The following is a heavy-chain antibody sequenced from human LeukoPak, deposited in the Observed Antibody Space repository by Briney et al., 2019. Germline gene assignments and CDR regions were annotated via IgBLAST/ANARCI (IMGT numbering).Heavy chain of an antibody. CDR1: GYTFTGDY. V-gene: IGHV1-2*02. J-gene: IGHJ4*02. D-gene: IGHD2-8*01. CDR3: ARGPIIVLMVYAINHVQFDY. CDR2: INPNSGDT. Sequence: ASVKVSCKASGYTFTGDYIHWVRQAPGQGLEWMGWINPNSGDTNYAQTFQGRVTMTRDTSISTAYMELSRLRSDDTAVYYCARGPIIVLMVYAINHVQFDYWGQGTLVTVSS.